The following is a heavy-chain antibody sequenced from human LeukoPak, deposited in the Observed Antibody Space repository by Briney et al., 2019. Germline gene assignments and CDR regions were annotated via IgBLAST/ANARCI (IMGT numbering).Heavy chain of an antibody. CDR2: IRSKANSYAT. J-gene: IGHJ4*02. CDR1: GFTFSGSA. V-gene: IGHV3-73*01. Sequence: TGGSLRLSCAASGFTFSGSAMHWGRQASGKGLEWVGRIRSKANSYATTYAASVKGRFTISRDDSKNTAYLQMNSLKTEDTAVYYCTSCGGDCYSGFDYWGQGTLVTVSS. CDR3: TSCGGDCYSGFDY. D-gene: IGHD2-21*02.